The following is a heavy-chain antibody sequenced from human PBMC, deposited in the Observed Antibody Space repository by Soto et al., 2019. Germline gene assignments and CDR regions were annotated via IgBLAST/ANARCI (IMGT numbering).Heavy chain of an antibody. D-gene: IGHD6-25*01. CDR1: GFTFSMYA. Sequence: GGSLRLSCAASGFTFSMYAMSWVRQAPGKGLEWVSSISGSGDSAYYADSVKGRFTISRDNSKNTLYLQINSLRAEDTAVYYCAKERSDHRIAAAAIDYWGQGA. CDR3: AKERSDHRIAAAAIDY. CDR2: ISGSGDSA. V-gene: IGHV3-23*01. J-gene: IGHJ4*02.